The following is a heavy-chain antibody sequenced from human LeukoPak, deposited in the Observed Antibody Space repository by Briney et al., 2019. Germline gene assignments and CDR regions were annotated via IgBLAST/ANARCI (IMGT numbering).Heavy chain of an antibody. D-gene: IGHD2-2*01. CDR2: IKHTGDEK. CDR3: AKDIRVVPAALGS. J-gene: IGHJ4*02. V-gene: IGHV3-7*01. CDR1: GFSFGDYW. Sequence: GGSLRLSCAASGFSFGDYWMSWVRQTAGKGLEWVANIKHTGDEKYYVDSVEGRFTISRDNVKNSLYLQMDSLRAEDTAVYYCAKDIRVVPAALGSWGQGTLVTVSS.